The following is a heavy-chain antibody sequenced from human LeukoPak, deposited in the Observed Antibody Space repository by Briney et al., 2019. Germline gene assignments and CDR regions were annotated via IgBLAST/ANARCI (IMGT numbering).Heavy chain of an antibody. V-gene: IGHV3-53*01. J-gene: IGHJ4*02. CDR2: IYSGGSI. CDR3: VSDLWSLGD. Sequence: GSLILSCASAGFTVSRTYMNWGRQAPGEGLEWGSVIYSGGSIFYADAVRGRFTIARDTSKNKLHLQMNSLTAEDTAVYYCVSDLWSLGDWGQGTLVTVSS. CDR1: GFTVSRTY. D-gene: IGHD3-10*01.